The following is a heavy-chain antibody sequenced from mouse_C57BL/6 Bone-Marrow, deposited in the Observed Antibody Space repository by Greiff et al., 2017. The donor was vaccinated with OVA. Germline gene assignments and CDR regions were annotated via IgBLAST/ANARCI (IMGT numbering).Heavy chain of an antibody. Sequence: VQLQESGSELRSPGSSVKLSCKDFDSEVFPIAYMSWVRQKPGHGFEWIGGILPSIGRTIYGEKFEDKATLDADTLSNTAYLELNSLTSEDSAIYYCARSYYGSSYPYYYAMDYWGQGTSVTVSS. V-gene: IGHV15-2*01. CDR1: DSEVFPIAY. CDR3: ARSYYGSSYPYYYAMDY. J-gene: IGHJ4*01. CDR2: ILPSIGRT. D-gene: IGHD1-1*01.